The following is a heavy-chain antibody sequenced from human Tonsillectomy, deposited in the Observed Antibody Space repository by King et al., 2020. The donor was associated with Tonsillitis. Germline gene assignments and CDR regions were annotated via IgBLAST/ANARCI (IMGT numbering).Heavy chain of an antibody. CDR2: ISVSGGST. Sequence: VQLVESGGGLVQPGGSLRSPWAASGLTFSSNAMTWVRKAPGKGLDWVPPISVSGGSTSYADPVKGRFTISRDNSKNTLYLQMNSLRAEDTAVYYCAKAYYYDSSGYFDYWGQGTLVTVSS. CDR3: AKAYYYDSSGYFDY. D-gene: IGHD3-22*01. V-gene: IGHV3-23*04. CDR1: GLTFSSNA. J-gene: IGHJ4*02.